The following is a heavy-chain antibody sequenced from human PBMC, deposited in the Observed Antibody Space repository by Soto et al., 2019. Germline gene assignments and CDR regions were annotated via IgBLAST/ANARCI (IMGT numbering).Heavy chain of an antibody. V-gene: IGHV3-30*18. CDR2: VSHDGRNT. J-gene: IGHJ4*02. CDR1: GFTFTDYA. CDR3: AKGGRQWLVTSDFNY. D-gene: IGHD6-19*01. Sequence: VQLVESGGGVVQPGRSLRLSCAASGFTFTDYAMHWVRQAPGKGLEWVAVVSHDGRNTHYADSVKGRFTIARDSSKNTVSLEMTSLRAEDTAVYYCAKGGRQWLVTSDFNYWGQGALVTVSS.